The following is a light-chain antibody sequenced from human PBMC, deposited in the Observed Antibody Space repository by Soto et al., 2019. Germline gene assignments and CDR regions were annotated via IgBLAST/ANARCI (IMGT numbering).Light chain of an antibody. Sequence: AIHLTQSPSSLSASVIDIVTITFLASQGIRDDLAWYQQRPGTAPKLLIYEASTLHSGVPSRFSGIGSGTDFTLTISGLQPEDFTTYYCLQSNNYPFTFGQGTRLEIK. CDR1: QGIRDD. CDR2: EAS. J-gene: IGKJ5*01. CDR3: LQSNNYPFT. V-gene: IGKV1-6*01.